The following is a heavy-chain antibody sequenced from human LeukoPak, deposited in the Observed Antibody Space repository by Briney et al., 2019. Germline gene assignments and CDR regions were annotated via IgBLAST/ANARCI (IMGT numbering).Heavy chain of an antibody. CDR2: IYYSGST. CDR1: GGSISSSSYY. Sequence: PSGTLSLTCTVSGGSISSSSYYWGWIRQPPGKGLEWIGSIYYSGSTYYNPSLKSRVTISVDTSKNQFSLKLSSVTAADTAVYYCARQNYYDSSGTDYWGQGTLVTVSS. CDR3: ARQNYYDSSGTDY. J-gene: IGHJ4*02. D-gene: IGHD3-22*01. V-gene: IGHV4-39*07.